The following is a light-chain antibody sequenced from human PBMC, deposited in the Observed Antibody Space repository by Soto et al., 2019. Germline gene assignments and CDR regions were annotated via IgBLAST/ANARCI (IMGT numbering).Light chain of an antibody. V-gene: IGKV3-11*01. CDR2: DAS. Sequence: EIVLTQSPATLSLSPGERATLSCRASQSVSSYLAWYQQKPGQAPRLLIYDASNRATGIPARFSGSGSGTDFTLTISSLEPEDSAVYYCHQRIHWPPWTFGQGTKVDIK. CDR1: QSVSSY. J-gene: IGKJ1*01. CDR3: HQRIHWPPWT.